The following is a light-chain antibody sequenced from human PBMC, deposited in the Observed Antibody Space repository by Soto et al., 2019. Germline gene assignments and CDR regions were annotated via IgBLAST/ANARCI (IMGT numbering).Light chain of an antibody. CDR1: SGHSSYA. CDR2: LNSDGSH. J-gene: IGLJ3*02. CDR3: QTWSTGIRV. Sequence: QLVLTQSPSASASLGASVKLTCTLSSGHSSYAIAWHQQQPEKGPRYLMKLNSDGSHSKGDGIPDHFSGSSSGTERYLTISSLQSEDEADYYCQTWSTGIRVFGGGTKVTVL. V-gene: IGLV4-69*01.